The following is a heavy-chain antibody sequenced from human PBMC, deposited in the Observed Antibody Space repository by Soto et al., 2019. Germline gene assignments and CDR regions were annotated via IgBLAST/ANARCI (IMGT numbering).Heavy chain of an antibody. CDR1: GYTVKIFA. J-gene: IGHJ5*02. CDR2: IHGGRGGA. V-gene: IGHV3-23*01. Sequence: GGSMRLSCAACGYTVKIFAVGGVRQTPGKGLEWVSSIHGGRGGAEYTDSAKGRFTVSRDDSRRTMYLQMSSLIVDDTAVYYCAKDAVSGNGEWDYFDPWGQGTLVTVSS. D-gene: IGHD3-10*01. CDR3: AKDAVSGNGEWDYFDP.